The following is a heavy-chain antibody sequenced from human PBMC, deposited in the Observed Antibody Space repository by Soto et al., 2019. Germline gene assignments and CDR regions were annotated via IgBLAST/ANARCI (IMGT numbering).Heavy chain of an antibody. CDR1: GFTFSSYW. J-gene: IGHJ6*03. Sequence: PGGSLRLSCAASGFTFSSYWMSWVRQAPGKGLEWVANIKQDGSEKYYVDSVKGRFTISRDNAKNSLYLQMNSLRAEDTAVYYCARVLRRYSGYDFPGGYYYYYMDVWGKGTTVTV. CDR3: ARVLRRYSGYDFPGGYYYYYMDV. V-gene: IGHV3-7*01. D-gene: IGHD5-12*01. CDR2: IKQDGSEK.